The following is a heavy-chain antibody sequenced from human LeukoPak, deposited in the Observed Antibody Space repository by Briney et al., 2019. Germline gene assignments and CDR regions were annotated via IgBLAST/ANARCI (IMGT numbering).Heavy chain of an antibody. Sequence: GGSLRLSCAASGFTFSSYAMSWVRQAPGKGLEWVSAISGSGGSTYYADSVKGLFTISRDNSKNTLYLQINSLRAEDTAVYYCAKQGRPLQTHWGQGTLVTVSS. D-gene: IGHD4-11*01. CDR3: AKQGRPLQTH. J-gene: IGHJ4*02. CDR2: ISGSGGST. V-gene: IGHV3-23*01. CDR1: GFTFSSYA.